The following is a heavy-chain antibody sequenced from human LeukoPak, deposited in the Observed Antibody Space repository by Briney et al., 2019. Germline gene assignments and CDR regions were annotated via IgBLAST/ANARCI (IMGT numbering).Heavy chain of an antibody. V-gene: IGHV4-59*11. Sequence: SETLSLTCTVSGGSISSHYWSWIRQPPGKGLEWIGYIYYSGSTNYNPPLKSRVTISVDTSKNQFSLKLSSVTAADTAVYYCARDRFYFDYWGQGTLVTVSS. CDR2: IYYSGST. CDR3: ARDRFYFDY. CDR1: GGSISSHY. D-gene: IGHD3-16*01. J-gene: IGHJ4*02.